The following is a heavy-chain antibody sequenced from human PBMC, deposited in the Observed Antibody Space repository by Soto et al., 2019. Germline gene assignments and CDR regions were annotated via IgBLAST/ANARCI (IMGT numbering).Heavy chain of an antibody. CDR1: GGSISSYY. CDR3: ARASGYSGYDLFDY. Sequence: SETLSLTCTVSGGSISSYYWSWIRQPPGKGLEWIGYIYYSGSTNYNPSLKSRVTISVDTSKNQFSLKLSSVTAADTAVYYCARASGYSGYDLFDYWGEGTLVTLS. V-gene: IGHV4-59*01. D-gene: IGHD5-12*01. CDR2: IYYSGST. J-gene: IGHJ4*02.